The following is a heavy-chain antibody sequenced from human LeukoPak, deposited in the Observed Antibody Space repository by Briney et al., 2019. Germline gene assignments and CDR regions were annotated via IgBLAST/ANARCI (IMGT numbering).Heavy chain of an antibody. CDR3: ARDIPLWYCSGGSCYGYYYYGMDV. V-gene: IGHV1-3*01. CDR1: GYTFTSYA. J-gene: IGHJ6*02. D-gene: IGHD2-15*01. Sequence: ASVKVSCTASGYTFTSYAMHWVRQAPGQRLEWMGWINAGNGNTKYSQKFQGRVTITRDTSASTAYMELSSLRSEDTAVYYCARDIPLWYCSGGSCYGYYYYGMDVWGQGTTVTVSS. CDR2: INAGNGNT.